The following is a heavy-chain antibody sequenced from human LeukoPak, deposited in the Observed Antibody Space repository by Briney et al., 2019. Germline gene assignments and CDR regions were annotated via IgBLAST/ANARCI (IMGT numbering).Heavy chain of an antibody. CDR3: ARGGTTVTARDYFDY. CDR2: IKQDGSEQ. D-gene: IGHD4-11*01. CDR1: GFTFSSYW. Sequence: GGSLRLSCAASGFTFSSYWMSWLRQAPGKGLEWVANIKQDGSEQYYVDSVKGRFTISRDNAKNSLYLQMISLRAEDTAVYYCARGGTTVTARDYFDYWGQGTLVTVSS. V-gene: IGHV3-7*01. J-gene: IGHJ4*02.